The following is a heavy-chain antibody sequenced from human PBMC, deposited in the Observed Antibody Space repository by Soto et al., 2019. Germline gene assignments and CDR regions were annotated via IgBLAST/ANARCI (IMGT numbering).Heavy chain of an antibody. CDR1: GGSISSYY. CDR2: MYNTGST. V-gene: IGHV4-59*01. D-gene: IGHD2-21*02. Sequence: SETLSLTCTVSGGSISSYYWSWIRQPPGKGLEWIGYMYNTGSTIYNPSLKSRVTISVDTSKNQCSLKLNSVTAADTAVYYCARDLWGYCGADCYPLDVWGQGTTVTVSS. J-gene: IGHJ6*02. CDR3: ARDLWGYCGADCYPLDV.